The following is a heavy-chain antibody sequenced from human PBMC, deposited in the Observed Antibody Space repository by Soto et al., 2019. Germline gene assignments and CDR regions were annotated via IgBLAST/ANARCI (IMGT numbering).Heavy chain of an antibody. D-gene: IGHD2-2*01. J-gene: IGHJ5*02. V-gene: IGHV1-8*01. Sequence: QVQLVQSGAEVKKAGASVKVSCKASGYTFTSYDINWMRQATGQGLEWMGWMNPSNSNTGSAQKFQGRLTMTMDTSISTAYMELSTLRSEDTAVYHCARGAGSHSSYYNWFDPWGQGTLVTVSS. CDR3: ARGAGSHSSYYNWFDP. CDR1: GYTFTSYD. CDR2: MNPSNSNT.